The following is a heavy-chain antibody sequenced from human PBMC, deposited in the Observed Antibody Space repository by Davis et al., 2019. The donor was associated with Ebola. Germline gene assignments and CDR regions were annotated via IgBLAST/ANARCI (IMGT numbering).Heavy chain of an antibody. V-gene: IGHV4-30-4*08. D-gene: IGHD3-16*01. CDR2: IHHSAVT. CDR1: GVPISNSHYS. CDR3: ARDDLSGLIDS. J-gene: IGHJ4*02. Sequence: SETLSLTCTVHGVPISNSHYSWSWMPHPPWTLPPPTGYIHHSAVTYYNPSLKSRLTLAVDTSKNQFSLNLNSVTAADTAVYYCARDDLSGLIDSGGQGTLVTVSS.